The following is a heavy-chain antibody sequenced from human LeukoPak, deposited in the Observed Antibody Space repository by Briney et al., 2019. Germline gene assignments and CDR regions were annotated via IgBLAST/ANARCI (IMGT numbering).Heavy chain of an antibody. CDR3: ASSEAAYGGNSVFY. CDR2: IYYSGGT. J-gene: IGHJ4*02. D-gene: IGHD4-23*01. Sequence: SETLSLTCSVSGGSISGYYWSWIRQPPGKGLEWIGYIYYSGGTNYNPSLKSRVTISVDTSKNQFSLKLSSVTAADTAVYYCASSEAAYGGNSVFYWGQGTLVTVSS. CDR1: GGSISGYY. V-gene: IGHV4-59*01.